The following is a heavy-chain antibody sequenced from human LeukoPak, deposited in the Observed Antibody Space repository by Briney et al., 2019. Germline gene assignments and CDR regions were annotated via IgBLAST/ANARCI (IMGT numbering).Heavy chain of an antibody. V-gene: IGHV4-4*07. CDR2: IYTSGST. Sequence: SETLSLTCTVSGGSISSYYWSWIRQPAGKGLEWIGRIYTSGSTNYNPSLKSRVTMSVDTSKSQFSLKLSSVTAADTAVYYCARDGYSRAGVRFDYWGQGTLVTVSS. CDR1: GGSISSYY. CDR3: ARDGYSRAGVRFDY. D-gene: IGHD6-13*01. J-gene: IGHJ4*02.